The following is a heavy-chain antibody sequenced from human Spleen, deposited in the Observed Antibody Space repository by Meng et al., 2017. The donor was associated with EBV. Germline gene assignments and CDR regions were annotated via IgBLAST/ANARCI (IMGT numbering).Heavy chain of an antibody. J-gene: IGHJ4*02. CDR2: SDHTGGT. CDR3: ARDSHGYYFFDF. V-gene: IGHV4-34*01. CDR1: GESFSDNY. Sequence: QVPLQRCGAGLLRPSETLFLTCAVYGESFSDNYWSWIRQSPGKGLEWIGESDHTGGTNYNPSLMSRVTISVDTSKNQFSLKLTSVTPADTAVYYCARDSHGYYFFDFWGPGTLVTVSS. D-gene: IGHD3-22*01.